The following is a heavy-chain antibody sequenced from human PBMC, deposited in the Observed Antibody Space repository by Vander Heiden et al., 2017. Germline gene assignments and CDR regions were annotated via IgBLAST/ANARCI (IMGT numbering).Heavy chain of an antibody. D-gene: IGHD3-22*01. Sequence: EVQLVESGGGLVQPGRSLRLSCAASGFTFDDYAMHWVRQAPGKGLEWVSGISWNSGSIGYADSVKGRFTISRDNAKNSLYLQMNSLRAEDTALYYCAKDPDSSGYFGWFDPWGQGTLVTVSS. CDR3: AKDPDSSGYFGWFDP. CDR1: GFTFDDYA. J-gene: IGHJ5*02. CDR2: ISWNSGSI. V-gene: IGHV3-9*01.